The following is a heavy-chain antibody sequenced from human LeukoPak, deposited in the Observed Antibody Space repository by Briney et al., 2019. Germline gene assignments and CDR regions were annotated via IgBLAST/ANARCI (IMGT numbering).Heavy chain of an antibody. J-gene: IGHJ4*02. V-gene: IGHV4-34*01. D-gene: IGHD2/OR15-2a*01. Sequence: SETLSLTCAVYGGSFSGYYWTWIRQPPGKGLEWIGEINHSGSTNYNPSLKSRVTISVDTSKNQFSLKLSSVTAADTAVYYCASYLSAVFDYWGQGTLVTVSS. CDR2: INHSGST. CDR1: GGSFSGYY. CDR3: ASYLSAVFDY.